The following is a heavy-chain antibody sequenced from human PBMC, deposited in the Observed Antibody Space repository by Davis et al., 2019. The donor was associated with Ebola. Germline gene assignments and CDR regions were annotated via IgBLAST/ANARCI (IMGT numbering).Heavy chain of an antibody. CDR3: TSFTMIVHDY. Sequence: GESLKISCAASGFTFSGSAMHWVRQASGKGLEWVGRIRSKANSYATAYAASVKGRFTISRDDSKNTAYLQMNSLKTEDTAVYYCTSFTMIVHDYWGQGTLVTVSS. J-gene: IGHJ4*02. CDR2: IRSKANSYAT. V-gene: IGHV3-73*01. CDR1: GFTFSGSA. D-gene: IGHD3-22*01.